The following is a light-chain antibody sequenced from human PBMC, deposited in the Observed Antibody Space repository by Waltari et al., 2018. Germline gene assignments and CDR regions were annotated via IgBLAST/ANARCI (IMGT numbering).Light chain of an antibody. J-gene: IGLJ2*01. CDR2: GKN. CDR3: HSRDSSGDVV. Sequence: SSELTQDPAVSVALGQTVRITCQGERLRTYYVSWFQQKPGQAPALVIYGKNNRPSGIPDRFSASTSGSTSSLTIIGAQAEDEADYYCHSRDSSGDVVIGGGTKLTVV. V-gene: IGLV3-19*01. CDR1: RLRTYY.